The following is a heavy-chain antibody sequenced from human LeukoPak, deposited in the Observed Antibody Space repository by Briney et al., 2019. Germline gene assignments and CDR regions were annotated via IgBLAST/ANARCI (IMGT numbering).Heavy chain of an antibody. Sequence: WGTLSLSCAASGFTFSSYNMNWVRQAPGQGLEWVSGITWGGDNLAYAASVKGRFTIARDHRHNLLHLQMNRLSPDDPAVYYCVKDLGSAITSALALAVWGQGPTVPVSS. CDR1: GFTFSSYN. V-gene: IGHV3-21*04. CDR2: ITWGGDNL. J-gene: IGHJ6*02. CDR3: VKDLGSAITSALALAV. D-gene: IGHD2-15*01.